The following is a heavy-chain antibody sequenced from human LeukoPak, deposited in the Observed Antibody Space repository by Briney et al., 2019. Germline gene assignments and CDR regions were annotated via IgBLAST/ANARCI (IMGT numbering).Heavy chain of an antibody. D-gene: IGHD2-2*01. J-gene: IGHJ5*02. CDR3: AGDQGNCSSTSCYVRNNWFDP. CDR2: INHSGST. Sequence: SETLSLTCAVYGGSFSGYYWSWIRQPPGKGLEWIGEINHSGSTNYNPSLKSRVTISVDTSKNQFSLKLSSVTAADTAVYYCAGDQGNCSSTSCYVRNNWFDPWGQGTLVTVSS. V-gene: IGHV4-34*01. CDR1: GGSFSGYY.